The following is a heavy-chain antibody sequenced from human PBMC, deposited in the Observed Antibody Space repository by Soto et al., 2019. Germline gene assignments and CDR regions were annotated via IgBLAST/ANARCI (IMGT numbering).Heavy chain of an antibody. D-gene: IGHD2-21*02. CDR3: AKTETMVVVTVQPRWFDS. Sequence: GGSLRLSCAVSGFPFSDYALTWVRQAPGKGLEWVSHISGSGGKTYYADSVKGRFTIFKDSSQAYLDLKSLRVEDSATYYCAKTETMVVVTVQPRWFDSWGRGTLVTVSS. V-gene: IGHV3-23*01. CDR1: GFPFSDYA. J-gene: IGHJ5*01. CDR2: ISGSGGKT.